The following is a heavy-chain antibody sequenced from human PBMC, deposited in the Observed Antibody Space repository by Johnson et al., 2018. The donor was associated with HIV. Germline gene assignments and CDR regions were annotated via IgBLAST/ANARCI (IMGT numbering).Heavy chain of an antibody. Sequence: VQLVESGGGLVQPGGSLRLSCAASGFTFSSYDMHWVRQATGKGLEWVSAIATAGDTYSPVSVKGRFTISRDNAKNSLYLQMNSLRTEDTAMYYCARGGGCGGDCYSGYDAFDMWGQGTMVTV. CDR1: GFTFSSYD. CDR3: ARGGGCGGDCYSGYDAFDM. D-gene: IGHD2-21*01. J-gene: IGHJ3*02. CDR2: IATAGDT. V-gene: IGHV3-13*01.